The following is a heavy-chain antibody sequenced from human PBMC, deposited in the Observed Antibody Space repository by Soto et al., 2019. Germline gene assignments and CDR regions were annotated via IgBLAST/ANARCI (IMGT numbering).Heavy chain of an antibody. CDR2: ISGSGGST. V-gene: IGHV3-23*01. CDR1: GFTFSSYA. J-gene: IGHJ4*02. D-gene: IGHD3-10*01. CDR3: AKAVDYYGSGSYFDY. Sequence: EVQLLESGGGLVQPGGSLRLSCAASGFTFSSYAMSWVRQAPGKGPEWVSAISGSGGSTYYADSVKGRFTISRDNSKNTLYLQMNSLRAEDTAVYYCAKAVDYYGSGSYFDYWGQGTLVTVSS.